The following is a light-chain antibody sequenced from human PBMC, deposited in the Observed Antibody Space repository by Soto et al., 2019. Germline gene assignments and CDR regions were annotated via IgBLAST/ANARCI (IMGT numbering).Light chain of an antibody. CDR3: QQYYNWPRT. CDR2: GAS. V-gene: IGKV3-15*01. J-gene: IGKJ1*01. CDR1: QSVSSH. Sequence: EIVLTQSPATLSLSPGEGATVSCMASQSVSSHLAWYQQKRGQAPRLLIFGASARPTGIPARISGSGSGTEFTLTISSLRSEDFAVYFCQQYYNWPRTFGQGTKVDIK.